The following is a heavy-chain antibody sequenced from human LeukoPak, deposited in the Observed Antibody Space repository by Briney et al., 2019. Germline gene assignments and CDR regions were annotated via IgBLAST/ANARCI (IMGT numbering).Heavy chain of an antibody. CDR1: GFTFSSYS. CDR3: ARVPLNTRNYDILTGYYFDY. J-gene: IGHJ4*02. CDR2: ISSSSSYI. D-gene: IGHD3-9*01. Sequence: GGSLRLSCAASGFTFSSYSMNWVRQAPGKGLEWVSSISSSSSYIYYADSVKGRVTIYRNNAKNSLYLQMNSLRAEDTAVYYCARVPLNTRNYDILTGYYFDYWGQGTLVTVSS. V-gene: IGHV3-21*01.